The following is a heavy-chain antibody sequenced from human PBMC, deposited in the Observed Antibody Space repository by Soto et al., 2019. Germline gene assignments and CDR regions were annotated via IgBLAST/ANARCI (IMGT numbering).Heavy chain of an antibody. Sequence: GGSLRLSCAAPGFTFSSYGMHWVRPAPGKGLEWVSVISGGDGSTYYADSVKGRFTVSRDNSKNTLYLQMSSLRAEDTAVYYCAKRRNYESSDYSDFDYWGQGTLVTVSS. CDR2: ISGGDGST. CDR1: GFTFSSYG. V-gene: IGHV3-23*01. J-gene: IGHJ4*02. D-gene: IGHD3-22*01. CDR3: AKRRNYESSDYSDFDY.